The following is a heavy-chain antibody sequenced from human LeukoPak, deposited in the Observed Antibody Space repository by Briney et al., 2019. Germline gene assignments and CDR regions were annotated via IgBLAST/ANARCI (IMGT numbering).Heavy chain of an antibody. CDR3: AKDSGGLIAVAGTDY. CDR2: ISGSGGST. D-gene: IGHD6-19*01. CDR1: GFTFSSYA. Sequence: GGSLRLSCAASGFTFSSYAMSWVRQAPGKGLEWVSAISGSGGSTYHADSVKGRFTISRDNSKNTLYLQMNSLRAEDTAVYYCAKDSGGLIAVAGTDYWGQGTLATVSS. J-gene: IGHJ4*02. V-gene: IGHV3-23*01.